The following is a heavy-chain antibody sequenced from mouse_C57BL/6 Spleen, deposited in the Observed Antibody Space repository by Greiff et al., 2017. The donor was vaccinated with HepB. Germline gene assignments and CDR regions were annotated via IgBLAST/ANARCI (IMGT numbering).Heavy chain of an antibody. D-gene: IGHD1-1*01. V-gene: IGHV5-15*01. CDR3: ARQGIYYYGSSYEYYAMDY. Sequence: EVMLVESGGGLVQPGGSLKLSCAASGFTFSDYGMAWVRQAPRKGPEWVAFISNLAYSIYYADTVTGRFPISRENDKNTLYLEMSSLRSENTAMYYCARQGIYYYGSSYEYYAMDYWGQGTSVTVSS. J-gene: IGHJ4*01. CDR1: GFTFSDYG. CDR2: ISNLAYSI.